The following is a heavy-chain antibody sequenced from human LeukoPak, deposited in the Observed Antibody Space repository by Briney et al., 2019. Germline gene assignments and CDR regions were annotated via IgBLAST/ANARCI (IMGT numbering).Heavy chain of an antibody. J-gene: IGHJ3*02. D-gene: IGHD3-16*01. CDR3: VRGGGTFDT. CDR1: GGSISSYY. V-gene: IGHV4-59*01. Sequence: PSETLSLTCTVSGGSISSYYWSWIRQPPGKGLEWIGYIYYNGSTNDNPSLKSRVTISVDTSKNQFSLKLSSVTAADTAVYYCVRGGGTFDTWGQGTMVTVSS. CDR2: IYYNGST.